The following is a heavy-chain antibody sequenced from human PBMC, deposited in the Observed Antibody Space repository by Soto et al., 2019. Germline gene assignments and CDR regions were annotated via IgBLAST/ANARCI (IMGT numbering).Heavy chain of an antibody. CDR2: ISGSGGST. CDR1: VFTFSSYA. V-gene: IGHV3-23*01. CDR3: AKDDHIVVVTARPDY. J-gene: IGHJ4*02. D-gene: IGHD2-21*02. Sequence: GGSLRLSCAASVFTFSSYAMSWVRQAPGKGLEWVSAISGSGGSTYYADSVKGRFTISRDNSKNTLYLQMNSLRAEDTAVYYCAKDDHIVVVTARPDYWGQGTLVTVSS.